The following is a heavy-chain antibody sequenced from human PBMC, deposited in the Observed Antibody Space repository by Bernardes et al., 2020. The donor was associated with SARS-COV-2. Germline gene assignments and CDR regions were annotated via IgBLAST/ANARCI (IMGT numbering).Heavy chain of an antibody. CDR3: AKGPPIILLWFGELPLDY. D-gene: IGHD3-10*01. J-gene: IGHJ4*02. CDR2: ISGSGGST. Sequence: GGSLRLSCAASGFTFSSYAMSWVRQAPGKGLEWVSAISGSGGSTYYADSVKGRFTISRDNSKNTLYLQMNSLRAEDTAVYYCAKGPPIILLWFGELPLDYWGQGTLVTVSS. CDR1: GFTFSSYA. V-gene: IGHV3-23*01.